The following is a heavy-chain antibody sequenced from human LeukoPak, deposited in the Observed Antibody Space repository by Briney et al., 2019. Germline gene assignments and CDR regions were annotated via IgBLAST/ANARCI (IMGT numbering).Heavy chain of an antibody. J-gene: IGHJ5*02. CDR3: ARDGINRSPGWFDP. CDR1: GYTFTSYG. Sequence: ASVKVSCKASGYTFTSYGISWVRQAPGQGLEWMGWISAYDGNTNYAQKLQGRVTMTTDTSTSTAYMELRSLRSDDTAVYYCARDGINRSPGWFDPWGQGTLVTVSS. V-gene: IGHV1-18*01. D-gene: IGHD1-26*01. CDR2: ISAYDGNT.